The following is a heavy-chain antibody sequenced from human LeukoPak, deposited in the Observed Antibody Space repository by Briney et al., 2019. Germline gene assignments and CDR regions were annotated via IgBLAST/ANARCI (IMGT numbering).Heavy chain of an antibody. Sequence: ASVKVSCKASGYTFSGYYIHWVRQAPGQGLEWMGWIKPNSGVTNYAQKFQGKVTLTRDTSISTVYMDLSSLMSDDTAVYYCARDSSLGHWGQGTLVTVSS. CDR2: IKPNSGVT. D-gene: IGHD3/OR15-3a*01. V-gene: IGHV1-2*02. CDR3: ARDSSLGH. CDR1: GYTFSGYY. J-gene: IGHJ4*02.